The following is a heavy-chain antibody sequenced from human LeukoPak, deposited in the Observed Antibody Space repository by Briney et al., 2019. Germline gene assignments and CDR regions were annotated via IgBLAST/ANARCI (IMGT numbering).Heavy chain of an antibody. CDR3: ARVTGSGDSSGWNPFDY. J-gene: IGHJ4*02. CDR2: ISSNGGST. D-gene: IGHD6-19*01. V-gene: IGHV3-64*01. Sequence: GGSLRLSCAASGFTFSSYAMHWVRQAPGKGLEYVSAISSNGGSTYYANSVKGRFTISRDNSKNTLYLQMGSLRAEDMAVYYCARVTGSGDSSGWNPFDYWGQGTLVTVSS. CDR1: GFTFSSYA.